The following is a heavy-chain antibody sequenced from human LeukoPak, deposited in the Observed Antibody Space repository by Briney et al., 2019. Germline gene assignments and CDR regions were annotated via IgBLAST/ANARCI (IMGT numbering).Heavy chain of an antibody. D-gene: IGHD2-2*01. Sequence: GGSLRLSCAASGFTVSSNYMSWVRQAPGKGLEWVSVIYSGGSTYYADSVKGRFTISRDNSKNTLYLQMNSLTAEDTAVYYCARVGVVPAAIPDGFDIWGQGTMVTVSS. CDR2: IYSGGST. CDR1: GFTVSSNY. CDR3: ARVGVVPAAIPDGFDI. V-gene: IGHV3-53*01. J-gene: IGHJ3*02.